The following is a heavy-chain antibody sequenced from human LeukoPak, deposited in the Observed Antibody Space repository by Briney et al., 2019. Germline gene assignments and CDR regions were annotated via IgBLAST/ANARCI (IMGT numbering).Heavy chain of an antibody. CDR3: ARDLAWSGGSTVPRTNWFDP. Sequence: ASVTVSCKASGYTFTSYYMHGVRQAPGQGREWVGIINPSGGSTSYAQEFQGRVTMTRDTSTSTVYMELSSLRSEDTAVYYCARDLAWSGGSTVPRTNWFDPWGQGTLVTVSS. V-gene: IGHV1-46*01. CDR2: INPSGGST. CDR1: GYTFTSYY. D-gene: IGHD3-10*01. J-gene: IGHJ5*02.